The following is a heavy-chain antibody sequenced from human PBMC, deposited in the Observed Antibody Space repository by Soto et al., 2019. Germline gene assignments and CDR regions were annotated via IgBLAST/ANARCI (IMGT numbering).Heavy chain of an antibody. CDR1: GFAFSTKW. V-gene: IGHV3-74*01. J-gene: IGHJ5*02. CDR3: ARIPYSDTDPCP. D-gene: IGHD1-26*01. Sequence: VRLSCAASGFAFSTKWMHWVRQGPGKGLVWVSRINIDGTTTNYADSVKGRFTISRDNAKNMLYLQMDSLRAEDTAVYYCARIPYSDTDPCPWGQGTLVTVSS. CDR2: INIDGTTT.